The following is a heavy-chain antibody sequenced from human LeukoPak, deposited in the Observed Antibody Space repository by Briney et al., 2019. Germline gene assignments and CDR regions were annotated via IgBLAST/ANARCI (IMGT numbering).Heavy chain of an antibody. CDR2: IIPIFGTA. CDR1: GGTFISYA. V-gene: IGHV1-69*13. J-gene: IGHJ4*02. D-gene: IGHD3-3*01. CDR3: ARVYRGDFWSGYYDY. Sequence: SVKVSCKASGGTFISYAISWVRQAPGQGLEWMGGIIPIFGTANYAQKFQGRVTITADESTSTAYMELSSLRSEDTAVYYCARVYRGDFWSGYYDYWGQGTLVTVSS.